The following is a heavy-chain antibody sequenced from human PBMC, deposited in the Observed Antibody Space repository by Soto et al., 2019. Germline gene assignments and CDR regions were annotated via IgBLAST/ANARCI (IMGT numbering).Heavy chain of an antibody. CDR3: ARQGAYYDILTEKYYFDY. CDR2: IYYSGST. J-gene: IGHJ4*02. Sequence: PSETLSLTCTVSGGSISSSSYYWGWIRQPPGKGLEWIGSIYYSGSTYYNPSLKSRVTISVDTSKNQFSLKLSSVTAADTAVYYCARQGAYYDILTEKYYFDYWGQGTLVTVSS. CDR1: GGSISSSSYY. V-gene: IGHV4-39*01. D-gene: IGHD3-9*01.